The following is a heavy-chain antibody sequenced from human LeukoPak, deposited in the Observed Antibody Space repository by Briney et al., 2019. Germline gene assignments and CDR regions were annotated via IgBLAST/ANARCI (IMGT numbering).Heavy chain of an antibody. J-gene: IGHJ6*03. CDR1: GYTFTSYG. CDR2: ISAYNGNT. Sequence: GASVKVSCKASGYTFTSYGISWVRQAPGQGLEWMGWISAYNGNTNYAQKLQGRVTITRNTSISTAYMELSSLRSEDTAVYYCARVVSPRSTWIPTEYYYYYYYMDVWGKGTTVTVSS. D-gene: IGHD5-18*01. V-gene: IGHV1-18*01. CDR3: ARVVSPRSTWIPTEYYYYYYYMDV.